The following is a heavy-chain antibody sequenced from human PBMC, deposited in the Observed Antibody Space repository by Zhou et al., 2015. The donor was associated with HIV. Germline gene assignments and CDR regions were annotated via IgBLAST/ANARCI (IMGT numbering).Heavy chain of an antibody. CDR3: ARDGKKYCGGDCHDAFDI. CDR1: GGTFSSYT. V-gene: IGHV1-69*08. J-gene: IGHJ3*02. Sequence: QVQLVQSGAEVKKPGSSVKVSCKASGGTFSSYTISWVRQAPGQGLEWMGRIIPILGIANYAQKFQGRVTITADKSTSTACMELSSLRSEDTAVYYCARDGKKYCGGDCHDAFDIWGQGTMVTVSS. D-gene: IGHD2-21*02. CDR2: IIPILGIA.